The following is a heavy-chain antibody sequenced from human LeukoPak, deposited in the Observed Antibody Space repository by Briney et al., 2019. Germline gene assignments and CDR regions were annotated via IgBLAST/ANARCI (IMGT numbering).Heavy chain of an antibody. CDR2: TYYRSKWYN. D-gene: IGHD3-3*01. Sequence: SQTLSHTCAISGDSVSSNSAAWNWIRQSPSRGLEWLGRTYYRSKWYNDYAVSVKSRITINPDTSKNQFSLQLNSVTPEDTAVYYCAREDRYYDFWSGYSGLARTHMDVWGKGTTVTVSS. CDR3: AREDRYYDFWSGYSGLARTHMDV. CDR1: GDSVSSNSAA. J-gene: IGHJ6*04. V-gene: IGHV6-1*01.